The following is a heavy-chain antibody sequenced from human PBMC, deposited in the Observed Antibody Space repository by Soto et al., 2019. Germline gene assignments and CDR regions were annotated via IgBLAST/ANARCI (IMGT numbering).Heavy chain of an antibody. Sequence: SETLSLTCTVSGGSISSYYWSWIRQPPGKGLEWIGYTYYSGSTNYNPSLKSRVTISVDTSKNQFSLKLSSVTAADTAVYYCASHPYDFWSGYFDYWGRGTQVTVSS. D-gene: IGHD3-3*01. CDR3: ASHPYDFWSGYFDY. V-gene: IGHV4-59*08. J-gene: IGHJ4*02. CDR2: TYYSGST. CDR1: GGSISSYY.